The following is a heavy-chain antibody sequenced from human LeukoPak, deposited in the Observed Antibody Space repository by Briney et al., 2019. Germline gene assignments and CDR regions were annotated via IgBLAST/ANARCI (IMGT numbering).Heavy chain of an antibody. V-gene: IGHV4-39*01. CDR1: GGSISSSSYY. CDR3: ARMLYCSSTSCAPDAFDI. J-gene: IGHJ3*02. Sequence: SETLSLTCTVSGGSISSSSYYWGWIRQPPGKGLEWIGSMYYSGNTYYNPSLKSRVTISVDTSEHQFSLKLSSLTAADTAVYYCARMLYCSSTSCAPDAFDIWGQGTMVTVSS. CDR2: MYYSGNT. D-gene: IGHD2-2*01.